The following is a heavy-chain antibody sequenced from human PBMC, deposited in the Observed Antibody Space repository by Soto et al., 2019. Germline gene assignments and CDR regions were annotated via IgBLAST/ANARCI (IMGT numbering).Heavy chain of an antibody. V-gene: IGHV3-23*01. CDR2: ISGGGGST. J-gene: IGHJ5*02. CDR1: GFAFSSYS. D-gene: IGHD1-26*01. Sequence: GGSLRLSCAASGFAFSSYSMNWVRQVPGKGLEWVSAISGGGGSTYYADSVKGRFTSSRDNSKSTVYLELNNLSAEDTAVYHCAKNQGVELVPLATVDWFDPWGQGSVVTVSS. CDR3: AKNQGVELVPLATVDWFDP.